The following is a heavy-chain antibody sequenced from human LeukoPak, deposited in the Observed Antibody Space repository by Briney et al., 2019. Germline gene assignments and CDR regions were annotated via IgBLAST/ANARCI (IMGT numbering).Heavy chain of an antibody. CDR2: INHNSGGT. V-gene: IGHV1-2*02. CDR3: ARGSAEKDYDSSGFDY. D-gene: IGHD3-22*01. J-gene: IGHJ4*02. Sequence: ALGRPSSTPSGYTFIVYYLHWVRQPPGQRLEWMGWINHNSGGTNYAQNIQGRVTMTSDTSISTAYMELSRLISDDTAVYYCARGSAEKDYDSSGFDYWGQGNLVTVSS. CDR1: GYTFIVYY.